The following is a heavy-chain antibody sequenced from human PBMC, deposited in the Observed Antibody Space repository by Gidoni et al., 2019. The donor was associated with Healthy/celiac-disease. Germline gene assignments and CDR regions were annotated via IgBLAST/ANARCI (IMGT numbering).Heavy chain of an antibody. D-gene: IGHD3-3*01. CDR3: ARAYDFWSGPHPFDP. CDR1: GFTFSSYE. CDR2: ISSSGSTI. V-gene: IGHV3-48*03. J-gene: IGHJ5*02. Sequence: EVLLVESGGGLVQPGGPLSLSCSSSGFTFSSYEMNWGRQAPGKGLEWVSYISSSGSTIYYADSVKGRFTISRDNAKNSLYLQMNSLRAEDTAVYYCARAYDFWSGPHPFDPWGQGTLVTVSS.